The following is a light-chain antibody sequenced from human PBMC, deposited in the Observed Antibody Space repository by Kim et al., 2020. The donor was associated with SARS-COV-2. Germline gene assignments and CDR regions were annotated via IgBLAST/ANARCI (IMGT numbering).Light chain of an antibody. CDR1: QSVNTRF. CDR3: QQFGHSPT. Sequence: SLSPGESATLSCRARQSVNTRFLAWFQQKPGQAPRLLIYGASNRATDIPDRFTGGGSGTDFTLTISRLEPEDFAMYYCQQFGHSPTFGGGTKLEIK. CDR2: GAS. J-gene: IGKJ4*01. V-gene: IGKV3-20*01.